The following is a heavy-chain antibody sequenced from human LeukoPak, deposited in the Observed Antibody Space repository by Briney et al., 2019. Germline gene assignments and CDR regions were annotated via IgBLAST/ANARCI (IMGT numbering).Heavy chain of an antibody. CDR2: IYADGTT. J-gene: IGHJ4*02. CDR3: ARDLEGYFDY. V-gene: IGHV3-53*01. Sequence: PGGSLRLSCAASGFTVSRNYMSWVRQATGKGLEWVLVIYADGTTYYADSVKGRFTISRDNSKNTLYLQMNSLRAEDTAVYYCARDLEGYFDYWGQGTLVTVSS. CDR1: GFTVSRNY. D-gene: IGHD1-1*01.